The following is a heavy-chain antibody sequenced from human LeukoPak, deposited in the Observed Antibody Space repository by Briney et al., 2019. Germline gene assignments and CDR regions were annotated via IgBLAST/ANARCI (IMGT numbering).Heavy chain of an antibody. CDR2: INPGGSSI. Sequence: GGSLRLFCAASGFTFSSYWMHWVRHVPGKGLVWVARINPGGSSITYADSVKGRFTISRDNAKNTLYLQMDSLRAEDTGVYYCARSNQADDYWGQGTLVTVSS. CDR3: ARSNQADDY. J-gene: IGHJ4*02. CDR1: GFTFSSYW. V-gene: IGHV3-74*01. D-gene: IGHD1-14*01.